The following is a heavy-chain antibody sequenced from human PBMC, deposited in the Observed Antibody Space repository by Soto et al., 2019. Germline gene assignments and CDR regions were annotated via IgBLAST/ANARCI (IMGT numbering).Heavy chain of an antibody. CDR3: ARVGIVVVPAAMYYYYYYYMDV. CDR2: ISSSSSYI. CDR1: GFTFSSYS. V-gene: IGHV3-21*01. D-gene: IGHD2-2*01. Sequence: GGSLRLSCAASGFTFSSYSMNWVRQAPGKGLEWVSSISSSSSYIYYADSVKGRFTISRDNAKNSLYLQMNSLRAEDTAVYYCARVGIVVVPAAMYYYYYYYMDVWGKGTTVTVSS. J-gene: IGHJ6*03.